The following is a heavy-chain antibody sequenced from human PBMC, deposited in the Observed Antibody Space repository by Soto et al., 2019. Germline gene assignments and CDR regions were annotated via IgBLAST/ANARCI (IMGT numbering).Heavy chain of an antibody. Sequence: SETLSLTCIVSGVFISSGDYYWSWIRQPTGQGLEWIGYIYYSGSTYYNPSLKSRITLSLDTSKNQFSRRLSSVIAADTAVYYCAGRYQPGGYFQPWGQGTLVTVSS. CDR3: AGRYQPGGYFQP. D-gene: IGHD2-2*01. J-gene: IGHJ1*01. CDR1: GVFISSGDYY. CDR2: IYYSGST. V-gene: IGHV4-30-4*01.